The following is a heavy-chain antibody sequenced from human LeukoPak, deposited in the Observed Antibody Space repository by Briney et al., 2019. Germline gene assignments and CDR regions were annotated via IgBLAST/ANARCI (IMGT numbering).Heavy chain of an antibody. Sequence: ASVKVSCKASGYTFTGYYMHWVRQAPGQGLEWMGWINPNSGGTNYAQKLQGRVTMTRDTSISTAYMELSRLRSDDTAVYYCARDRGLRAYYFDYWGQGTLVTVSS. CDR2: INPNSGGT. D-gene: IGHD3-10*01. CDR1: GYTFTGYY. CDR3: ARDRGLRAYYFDY. V-gene: IGHV1-2*02. J-gene: IGHJ4*02.